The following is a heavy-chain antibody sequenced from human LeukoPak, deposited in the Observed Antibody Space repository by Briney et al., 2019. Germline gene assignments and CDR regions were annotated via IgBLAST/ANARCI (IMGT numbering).Heavy chain of an antibody. V-gene: IGHV3-30-3*01. Sequence: GRSLRLSCAASGFTFSDYAIAWVRQSPGKGLECLAFISYDGSNKYYADSVKGRFTISRDNSKNTLYLQMNSLRCEDTAVYYCARDPIGYCSGGTCYFDYWGQGTLVTVSS. J-gene: IGHJ4*02. CDR2: ISYDGSNK. CDR1: GFTFSDYA. D-gene: IGHD2-15*01. CDR3: ARDPIGYCSGGTCYFDY.